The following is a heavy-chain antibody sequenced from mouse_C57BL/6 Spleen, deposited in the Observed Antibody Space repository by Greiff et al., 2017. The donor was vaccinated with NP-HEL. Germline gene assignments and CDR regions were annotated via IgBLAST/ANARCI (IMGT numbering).Heavy chain of an antibody. CDR2: ISYDGSN. J-gene: IGHJ4*01. D-gene: IGHD2-10*01. V-gene: IGHV3-6*01. CDR3: ARGAPAYWAMDY. CDR1: GYSITSGYY. Sequence: EVKLQESGPGLVKPSQSLSLTCSVTGYSITSGYYWNWIRQFPGNKLEWRGYISYDGSNNYNPHLKNRTSITRDTSTNQFFLKLNSVTTGDTATYYCARGAPAYWAMDYWGQGTSVTVSA.